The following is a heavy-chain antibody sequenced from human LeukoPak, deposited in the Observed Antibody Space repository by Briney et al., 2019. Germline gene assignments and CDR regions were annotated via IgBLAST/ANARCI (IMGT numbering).Heavy chain of an antibody. CDR2: ISYDGTKT. V-gene: IGHV3-30*04. CDR1: GFTFSSYA. Sequence: GGSLRLSCAASGFTFSSYAMHWVRQAPGKGPEWVALISYDGTKTYYTDSVKGRFTISRDNSKDTLYLQLNSLRAEDAAVYYCARDPSSARYSDRWANNWFDPWGQGTLVTVSS. J-gene: IGHJ5*02. CDR3: ARDPSSARYSDRWANNWFDP. D-gene: IGHD6-13*01.